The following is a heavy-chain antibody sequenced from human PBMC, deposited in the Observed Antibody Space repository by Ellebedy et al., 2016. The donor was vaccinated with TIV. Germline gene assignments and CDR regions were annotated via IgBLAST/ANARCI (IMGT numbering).Heavy chain of an antibody. V-gene: IGHV3-23*01. CDR1: GFTFSSYA. D-gene: IGHD3-22*01. CDR3: AGEYDSSGFALYYYYYGMDV. J-gene: IGHJ6*02. CDR2: ISGSGGST. Sequence: GESLKISCAASGFTFSSYAMSWVRQAPGKGLEWVSAISGSGGSTYYADSVKGRFTISRDNSKNTLYLQMNSLRAEDTAVYYCAGEYDSSGFALYYYYYGMDVWGQGTTVTVSS.